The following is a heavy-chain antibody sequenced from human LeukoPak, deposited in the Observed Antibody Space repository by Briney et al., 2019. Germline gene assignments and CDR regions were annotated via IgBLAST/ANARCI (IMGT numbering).Heavy chain of an antibody. D-gene: IGHD3-16*02. CDR1: VFTFSNYG. V-gene: IGHV3-30*02. CDR2: IRYDGNNK. Sequence: GGSLRLSCAASVFTFSNYGLHWVRQAPGKGLEWVAFIRYDGNNKYYADSVKGRFTISRDNSKNTLYLQMNSLRAEDTAVFYCLNLSHYYWGQGTLVTVSS. CDR3: LNLSHYY. J-gene: IGHJ4*02.